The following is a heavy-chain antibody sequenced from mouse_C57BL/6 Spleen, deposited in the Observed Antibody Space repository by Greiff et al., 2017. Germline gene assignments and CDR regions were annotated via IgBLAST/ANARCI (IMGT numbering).Heavy chain of an antibody. Sequence: QVQLQQSGAELARPGASVKLSCKASCYTFTSYGISWVKQRTGQGLEWIGEIYPRSGNTYYNEKFKGKATLTADKSSSPAYMELRSLTSEDSAVYFCESFEVYDAMDYWGQGTSVTVSS. V-gene: IGHV1-81*01. CDR1: CYTFTSYG. J-gene: IGHJ4*01. CDR2: IYPRSGNT. CDR3: ESFEVYDAMDY.